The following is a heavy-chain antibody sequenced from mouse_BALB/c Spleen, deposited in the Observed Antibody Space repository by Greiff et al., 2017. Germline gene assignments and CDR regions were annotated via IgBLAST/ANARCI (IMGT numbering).Heavy chain of an antibody. J-gene: IGHJ3*01. V-gene: IGHV3-6*02. CDR1: GYSITSGYY. CDR2: ISYDGSN. CDR3: ARGYDYDLAWFAY. Sequence: DVHLVESGPGLVKPSQSLSLTCSVTGYSITSGYYWNWIRQFPGNKLEWMGYISYDGSNNYNPSLKNRISITRDTSKNQFFLKLNSVTTEDTATYYCARGYDYDLAWFAYWGQGTLVTVS. D-gene: IGHD2-4*01.